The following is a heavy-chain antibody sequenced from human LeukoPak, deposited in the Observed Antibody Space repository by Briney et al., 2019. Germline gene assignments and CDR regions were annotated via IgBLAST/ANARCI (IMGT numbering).Heavy chain of an antibody. Sequence: GGSLRLSCAASGFTLSSYGMHWVRQAPGKGLEWVAVIWYDGSNKYYADSVKGRFTISRDNSKNTLYLQMNSLRAEDTAVYYCARSLWFGETVGVYWGQGTLVTVSS. CDR1: GFTLSSYG. V-gene: IGHV3-33*01. CDR2: IWYDGSNK. CDR3: ARSLWFGETVGVY. J-gene: IGHJ4*02. D-gene: IGHD3-10*01.